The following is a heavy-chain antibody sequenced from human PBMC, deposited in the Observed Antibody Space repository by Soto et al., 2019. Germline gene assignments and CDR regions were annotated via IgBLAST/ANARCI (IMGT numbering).Heavy chain of an antibody. CDR3: VREVIAVLGSIRWFDP. Sequence: GGSLRLSCAVSGVTFRDYWMHWVRQVPGKGLLWVSCIGPDGTSTKYADSVKGRFTISRSNPENTLYLQMNSLRAEATGVYYCVREVIAVLGSIRWFDPWGQGTLVTVSS. J-gene: IGHJ5*02. CDR2: IGPDGTST. V-gene: IGHV3-74*01. D-gene: IGHD6-19*01. CDR1: GVTFRDYW.